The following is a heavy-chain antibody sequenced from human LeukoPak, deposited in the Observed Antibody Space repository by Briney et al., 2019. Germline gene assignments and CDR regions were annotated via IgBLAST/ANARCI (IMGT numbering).Heavy chain of an antibody. CDR2: IYYSGST. D-gene: IGHD3-10*01. V-gene: IGHV4-59*08. CDR3: ARHGTDYYGSALNWFDP. CDR1: GGSISIYY. J-gene: IGHJ5*02. Sequence: SETLSLTCTVSGGSISIYYWSWIRQPPGKGLEWIGYIYYSGSTNYNPSLKSRVTISVDTSKNQFSLKLSSVTAADTAVYYCARHGTDYYGSALNWFDPWGQGTLVTVSS.